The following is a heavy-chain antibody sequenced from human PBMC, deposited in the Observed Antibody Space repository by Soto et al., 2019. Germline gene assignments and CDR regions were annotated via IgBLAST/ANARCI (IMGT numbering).Heavy chain of an antibody. V-gene: IGHV3-33*01. CDR3: EGERVIAVARVDF. D-gene: IGHD6-13*01. J-gene: IGHJ4*02. CDR1: GITFSSYG. Sequence: QVQLLESGGGVLQHGRSLRLSCAASGITFSSYGMHRHRQATGKDLEGVTVIWYDGRIEYYADSLQGRFTISIDNSTNTLHRQMTIVRAEDTAVYYCEGERVIAVARVDFWGQVHLVNVAS. CDR2: IWYDGRIE.